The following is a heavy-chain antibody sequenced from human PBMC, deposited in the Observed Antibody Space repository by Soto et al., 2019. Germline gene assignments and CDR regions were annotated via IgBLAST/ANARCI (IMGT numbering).Heavy chain of an antibody. J-gene: IGHJ6*03. Sequence: ASVKVSCKASGYTFTSYAMHWVRQAPGQRLEWMGWINAGNGNTKYSQKFQGRVTITRDTSASTAYMELSSLRSEDTAVYYCARGQSPYYYSYYYMDVWGKGTTVTVSS. V-gene: IGHV1-3*01. CDR2: INAGNGNT. CDR1: GYTFTSYA. CDR3: ARGQSPYYYSYYYMDV.